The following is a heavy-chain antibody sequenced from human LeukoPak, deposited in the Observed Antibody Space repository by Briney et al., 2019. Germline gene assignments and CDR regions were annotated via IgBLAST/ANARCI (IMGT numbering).Heavy chain of an antibody. J-gene: IGHJ5*02. V-gene: IGHV3-23*01. Sequence: GGSLRLSCAASGFTFSSYGMSWVRQAPGNGLELASGISGSGGGTNYADSVKGRFTISRDNSKNTLYLQMSSLRAEHTAVYYCAKAGGYGSGSYLTWFDPWGQGTLVTVSS. D-gene: IGHD3-10*01. CDR1: GFTFSSYG. CDR3: AKAGGYGSGSYLTWFDP. CDR2: ISGSGGGT.